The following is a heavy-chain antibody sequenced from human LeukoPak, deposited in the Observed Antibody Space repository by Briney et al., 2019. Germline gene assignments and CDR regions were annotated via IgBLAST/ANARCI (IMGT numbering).Heavy chain of an antibody. D-gene: IGHD2-21*02. CDR3: ARRVAVTARYYFDY. CDR2: IYYSGST. V-gene: IGHV4-59*08. Sequence: SETLSLTCTVSGGSISSYYWSWIRQPPGKGLEWIGYIYYSGSTNYNPSLKGRVTISVDTSKNQFSLKPSSVTAADTAVYYCARRVAVTARYYFDYWGQGTLVTVSS. CDR1: GGSISSYY. J-gene: IGHJ4*02.